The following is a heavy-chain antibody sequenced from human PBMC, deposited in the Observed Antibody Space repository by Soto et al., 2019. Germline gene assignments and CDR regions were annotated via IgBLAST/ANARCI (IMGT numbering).Heavy chain of an antibody. V-gene: IGHV3-74*01. Sequence: GGSLRLSCAASGFTFSNYWMYWVRQTPGKGLVWASRISNDGIVTTYADSVKGRFTISRDNAKNTLYLQMNSLRPEDTAVYYCVTASMGTLEYWGQGALVTVSS. CDR2: ISNDGIVT. J-gene: IGHJ4*02. D-gene: IGHD7-27*01. CDR1: GFTFSNYW. CDR3: VTASMGTLEY.